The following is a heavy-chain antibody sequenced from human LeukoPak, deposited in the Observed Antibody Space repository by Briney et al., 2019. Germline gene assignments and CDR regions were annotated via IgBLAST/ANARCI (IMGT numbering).Heavy chain of an antibody. V-gene: IGHV3-48*04. Sequence: GGSLRLSRAASGFTFSAYSMTWVRQAPGKGLEWLSYISSSSMTVYYADSVKGRFTISRDNAKNSLYLQMNSLRAEDTAVYYCAELGITMIGGVWGKGTTVTISS. CDR1: GFTFSAYS. CDR3: AELGITMIGGV. CDR2: ISSSSMTV. D-gene: IGHD3-10*02. J-gene: IGHJ6*04.